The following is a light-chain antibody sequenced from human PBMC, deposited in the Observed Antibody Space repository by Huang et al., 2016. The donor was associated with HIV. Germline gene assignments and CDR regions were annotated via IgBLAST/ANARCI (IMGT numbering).Light chain of an antibody. J-gene: IGKJ2*01. CDR3: MQAQQTPYT. Sequence: DIVMTQSPLSLAVTPGEPASISCRSSQSILHSNGYNYLDWYVQKPGQSPQLLINRGSNRGSGGADRSSGGGAGVEFTVKISRVEAEEVGVYYCMQAQQTPYTFGPGTKLEIK. CDR2: RGS. CDR1: QSILHSNGYNY. V-gene: IGKV2-28*01.